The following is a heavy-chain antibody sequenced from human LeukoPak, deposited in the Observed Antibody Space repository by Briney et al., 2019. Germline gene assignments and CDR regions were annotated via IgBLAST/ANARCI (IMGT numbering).Heavy chain of an antibody. CDR1: GFTLSNAW. D-gene: IGHD4-17*01. CDR3: AKDPMTTVTTTAY. V-gene: IGHV3-23*01. J-gene: IGHJ4*02. CDR2: ISDSDGST. Sequence: PGGSLRLSCAASGFTLSNAWMNWVRQAPGKGLEWVSSISDSDGSTYYADSVKGRFTISRDNSKNTLYLQMNSLRAEDTALYYCAKDPMTTVTTTAYWGQGTLVTVSS.